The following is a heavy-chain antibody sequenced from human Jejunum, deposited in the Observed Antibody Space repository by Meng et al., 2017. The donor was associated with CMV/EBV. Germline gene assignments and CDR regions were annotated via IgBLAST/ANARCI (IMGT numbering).Heavy chain of an antibody. J-gene: IGHJ4*02. CDR3: ARSAYYGSSGYYHDY. V-gene: IGHV3-74*01. D-gene: IGHD3-22*01. Sequence: GFALSRYWITWGRQAPGEGLVWVSRINGGGGGTTFADSVKGRFTISRDNAENTLYLQMNSLRAEDTAVYYCARSAYYGSSGYYHDYWGQGTLVTVSS. CDR2: INGGGGGT. CDR1: GFALSRYW.